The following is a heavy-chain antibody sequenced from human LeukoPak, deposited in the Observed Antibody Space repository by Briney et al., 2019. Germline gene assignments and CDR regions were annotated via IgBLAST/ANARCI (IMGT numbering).Heavy chain of an antibody. Sequence: GGSLRLSCAASGFVFTSNRMNWVRQAPGKGLEWVANIKHDGSEQIYVDSVKGRFTISRDNAKDSVYLQMNSLRAEDTAVYYCTRGLGEHGGVSDRWGQGTLVIVS. J-gene: IGHJ5*02. CDR2: IKHDGSEQ. CDR3: TRGLGEHGGVSDR. CDR1: GFVFTSNR. V-gene: IGHV3-7*01. D-gene: IGHD3-16*01.